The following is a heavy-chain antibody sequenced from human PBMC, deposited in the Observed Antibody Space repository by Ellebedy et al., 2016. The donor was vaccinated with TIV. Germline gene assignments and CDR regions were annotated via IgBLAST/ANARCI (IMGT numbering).Heavy chain of an antibody. V-gene: IGHV4-31*03. CDR3: ASLDYGDYGHDY. J-gene: IGHJ4*02. Sequence: SETLSLXXTVSGGSISSGGYYWSWIRQHPGKGLEWIGYIYYSGSTYYNPSLKSRVTISVDTSKNQFSLKLSSVTAADTAVYYCASLDYGDYGHDYWGQGTLVTVSS. CDR2: IYYSGST. D-gene: IGHD4-17*01. CDR1: GGSISSGGYY.